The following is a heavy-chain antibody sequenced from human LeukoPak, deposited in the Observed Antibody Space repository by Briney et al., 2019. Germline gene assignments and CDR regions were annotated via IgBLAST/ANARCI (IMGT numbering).Heavy chain of an antibody. D-gene: IGHD2-15*01. CDR1: GYSFTSYW. J-gene: IGHJ4*02. Sequence: GESLKISCKGSGYSFTSYWIVWVRQMSGKGLGWMWSIYPGYSHTRYSPSFQGQVTISADKSIRPAYLQWSSLKVSDSAMYYCARRGGHPPRFDYWGQGTLVTVSS. CDR3: ARRGGHPPRFDY. V-gene: IGHV5-51*01. CDR2: IYPGYSHT.